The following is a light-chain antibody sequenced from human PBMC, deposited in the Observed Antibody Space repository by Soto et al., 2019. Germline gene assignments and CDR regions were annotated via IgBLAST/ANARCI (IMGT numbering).Light chain of an antibody. CDR3: QQSYSTPLT. CDR2: AAS. V-gene: IGKV1-39*01. J-gene: IGKJ4*01. CDR1: QSISSY. Sequence: IPMTQSPSSLSASEGDRVPFPCRASQSISSYLNWYQQKPGKAPKLLIYAASSLQSGVPSRFSGSGSGTDFTLTISSLQPEDFATYYCQQSYSTPLTFGGGTKVDIK.